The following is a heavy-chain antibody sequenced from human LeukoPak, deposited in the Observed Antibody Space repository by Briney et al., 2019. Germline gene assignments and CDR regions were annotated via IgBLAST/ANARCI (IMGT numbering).Heavy chain of an antibody. Sequence: GGSLRLSCSASGTTFSSHAMHWVRQAQGKGLEYVSAISDNGGMTFYADSVKGRFTISRDNSKNTLYLQMSSLRGEDTAVYYCYVSGWTEDIDNWGQGTLVTVSS. J-gene: IGHJ4*02. V-gene: IGHV3-64D*06. CDR1: GTTFSSHA. CDR2: ISDNGGMT. D-gene: IGHD6-19*01. CDR3: YVSGWTEDIDN.